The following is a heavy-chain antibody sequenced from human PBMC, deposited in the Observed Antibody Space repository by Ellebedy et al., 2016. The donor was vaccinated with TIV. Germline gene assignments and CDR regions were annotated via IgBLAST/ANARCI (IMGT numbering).Heavy chain of an antibody. V-gene: IGHV1-18*04. CDR2: ISAFNGNT. Sequence: ASVKVSXXASDYTFPSYGISWVRQAPGQGLEWMGWISAFNGNTSYAQKLQGRVTLTTDTSTSTAYMELRGLRSDDTAVYYCARDPLDCSSTSCYWAISYYYGMDVWGQGTSVTISS. CDR3: ARDPLDCSSTSCYWAISYYYGMDV. CDR1: DYTFPSYG. J-gene: IGHJ6*02. D-gene: IGHD2-2*01.